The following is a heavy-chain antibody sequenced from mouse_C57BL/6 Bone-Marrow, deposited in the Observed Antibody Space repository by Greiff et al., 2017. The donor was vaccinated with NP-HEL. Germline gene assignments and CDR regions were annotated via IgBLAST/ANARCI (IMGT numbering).Heavy chain of an antibody. Sequence: EVQLQQYGAELVKPGASVKIPCKASGYTFTDYNMDWVKQSHGKSLEWIGDINPNNGGTIYNQKFKGKATLTVDKSSSTAYMELRSLTSEDTAVYYCARWGYYDYDAWFAYWGQGTLVTVSA. CDR1: GYTFTDYN. CDR2: INPNNGGT. CDR3: ARWGYYDYDAWFAY. D-gene: IGHD2-4*01. J-gene: IGHJ3*01. V-gene: IGHV1-18*01.